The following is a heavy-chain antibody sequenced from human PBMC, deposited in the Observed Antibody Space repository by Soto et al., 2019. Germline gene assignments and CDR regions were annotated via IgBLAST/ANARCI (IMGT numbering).Heavy chain of an antibody. V-gene: IGHV3-23*01. J-gene: IGHJ6*03. D-gene: IGHD2-2*01. Sequence: GGSLRLSCAASGFTFSSYAMSWVRQAPGKGLEWVSAISGSGGSTYYADSVKGRFTISSDNSKNTLYLQMNSLRAEDTAVYYCAKGVGSYYNYIDVWGKGTTVTVSS. CDR1: GFTFSSYA. CDR2: ISGSGGST. CDR3: AKGVGSYYNYIDV.